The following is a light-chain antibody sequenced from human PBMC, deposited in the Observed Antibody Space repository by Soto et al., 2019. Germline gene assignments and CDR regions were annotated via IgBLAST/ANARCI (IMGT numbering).Light chain of an antibody. CDR2: DAS. CDR3: QQRSSWPLLT. Sequence: EIVLTQSPATLSLSPGERATLSCRASQSVSNYLAWFQQKPGQAPRPLIYDASNRATGIPARFSGSGSGTDFTLTIGSLEPEDFAVYYCQQRSSWPLLTFGGGTKVEI. CDR1: QSVSNY. V-gene: IGKV3-11*01. J-gene: IGKJ4*01.